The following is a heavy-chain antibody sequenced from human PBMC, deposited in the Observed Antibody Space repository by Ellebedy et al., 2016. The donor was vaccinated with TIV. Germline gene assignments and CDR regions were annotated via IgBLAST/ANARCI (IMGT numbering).Heavy chain of an antibody. D-gene: IGHD4-17*01. J-gene: IGHJ1*01. CDR3: AKDMEDYGDYFIFDH. V-gene: IGHV3-48*03. Sequence: PGGSLRLSCAASGFTFSSYEMNWVRQAPGKGLEWVSYISSSGSTIYYADSVEGRFTISRDNSKNTLSLQMNSLRAEDTAVYYCAKDMEDYGDYFIFDHWGQGTPVTVSS. CDR2: ISSSGSTI. CDR1: GFTFSSYE.